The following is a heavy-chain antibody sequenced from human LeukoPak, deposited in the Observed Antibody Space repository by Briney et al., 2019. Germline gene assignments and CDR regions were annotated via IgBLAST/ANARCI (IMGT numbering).Heavy chain of an antibody. CDR2: IYTSGST. D-gene: IGHD3-22*01. V-gene: IGHV4-4*07. Sequence: SETLSLTCTVSGGSTSSYYWSWIRQPAGKGLEWIGRIYTSGSTNYNPSLKSRVTMSVDTSKNQFSLKLSSVTAADTAVYYCARGLPLGYYDSSGPSDWFNPWGQGTLVTVSS. CDR3: ARGLPLGYYDSSGPSDWFNP. CDR1: GGSTSSYY. J-gene: IGHJ5*02.